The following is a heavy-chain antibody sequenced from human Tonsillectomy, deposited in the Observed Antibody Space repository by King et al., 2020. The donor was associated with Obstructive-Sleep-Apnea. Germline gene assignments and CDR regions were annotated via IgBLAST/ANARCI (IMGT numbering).Heavy chain of an antibody. Sequence: VQLVESGGGVVQPGRSLRLSCAASGFTFSSYGMHWVRQAPGKGLEWVAVISYDGSNKYYADPVKGRFTISRDNSKNTLYLQMNSLRAEDTAVYYCASSTTLDYWGQGTLVTVSS. CDR2: ISYDGSNK. J-gene: IGHJ4*02. CDR1: GFTFSSYG. D-gene: IGHD2-2*01. CDR3: ASSTTLDY. V-gene: IGHV3-30*03.